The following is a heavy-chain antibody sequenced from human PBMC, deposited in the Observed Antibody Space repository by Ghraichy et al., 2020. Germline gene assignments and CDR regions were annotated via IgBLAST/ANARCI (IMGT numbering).Heavy chain of an antibody. D-gene: IGHD6-13*01. CDR2: VFYSGST. CDR1: GGSISNYY. Sequence: SETLSLTCTVSGGSISNYYWSWIRQPPGKGLECIGYVFYSGSTNYNPSLKSRVTISVDTSKNQFSLKLRSVTAADTAVYFCATVRFLGYRGTWTGFEDWGQGTLVTVSS. CDR3: ATVRFLGYRGTWTGFED. J-gene: IGHJ4*02. V-gene: IGHV4-59*01.